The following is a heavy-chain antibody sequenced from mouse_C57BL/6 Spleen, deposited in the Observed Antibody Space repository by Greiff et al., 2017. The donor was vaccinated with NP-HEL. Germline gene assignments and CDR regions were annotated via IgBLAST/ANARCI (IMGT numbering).Heavy chain of an antibody. Sequence: DVKLVESGGGLVKPGGSLKLSCAASGFTFSSYAMSWVRQTPEKRLEWVATISDGGSYTYYPDNVKGRFTISRDNAKNNLYLQMSHLKSEDTAMYYCARDRGAAQAYAFAYWGQGTLVTVSA. CDR1: GFTFSSYA. D-gene: IGHD3-2*02. CDR3: ARDRGAAQAYAFAY. V-gene: IGHV5-4*01. J-gene: IGHJ3*01. CDR2: ISDGGSYT.